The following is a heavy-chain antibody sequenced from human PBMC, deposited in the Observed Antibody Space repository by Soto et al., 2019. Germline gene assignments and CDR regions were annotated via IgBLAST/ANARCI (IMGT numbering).Heavy chain of an antibody. J-gene: IGHJ4*02. D-gene: IGHD3-9*01. CDR2: INHSGST. V-gene: IGHV4-34*01. Sequence: PSETLSLTCAVSGGSFSGYYWSWIRQPPGKGLEWIGEINHSGSTNYNPSLKSRVTISVDTSKNQFSLKLSSVTAADTAVYYCARGFSRDFDILTGYYHFDYWGQGTLVTVSS. CDR3: ARGFSRDFDILTGYYHFDY. CDR1: GGSFSGYY.